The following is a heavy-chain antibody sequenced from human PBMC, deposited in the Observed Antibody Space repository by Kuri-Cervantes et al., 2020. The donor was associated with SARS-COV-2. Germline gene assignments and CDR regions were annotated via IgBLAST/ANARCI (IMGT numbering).Heavy chain of an antibody. CDR2: ISAYNGNT. CDR1: GYTFTGYY. J-gene: IGHJ6*02. Sequence: ASVKVSCKASGYTFTGYYMHWVRQAPGQGLEWMGWISAYNGNTNYAQKLQGRVTMTTDTSTSTAYMELSSLRSEDTAVYYCARTMVYANYYYYYGMDVWGQGTTVTVSS. CDR3: ARTMVYANYYYYYGMDV. V-gene: IGHV1-18*04. D-gene: IGHD2-8*01.